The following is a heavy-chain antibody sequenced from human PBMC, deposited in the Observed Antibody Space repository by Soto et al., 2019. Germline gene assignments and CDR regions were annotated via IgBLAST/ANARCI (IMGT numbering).Heavy chain of an antibody. Sequence: SETLSLTCAVYCGSFSGYYWSCIRQPPGKGLEWIGEINHSGSTNYNPSLKSRVTISVDTSKNQFSLKLSSVTAADTAVYYCARGNITMVRGRKIYGMDVWGQGTTVTVSS. CDR2: INHSGST. CDR1: CGSFSGYY. J-gene: IGHJ6*02. D-gene: IGHD3-10*01. CDR3: ARGNITMVRGRKIYGMDV. V-gene: IGHV4-34*01.